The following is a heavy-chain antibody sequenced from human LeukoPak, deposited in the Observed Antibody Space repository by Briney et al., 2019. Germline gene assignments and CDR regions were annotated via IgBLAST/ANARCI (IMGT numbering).Heavy chain of an antibody. CDR3: ARTPDSSGYFHWFDP. D-gene: IGHD3-22*01. V-gene: IGHV3-21*01. Sequence: GGSLRLSCAASGFTFSSYSMNWVRQAPGKGLEWVSSISSSSSYIYYADSVKGRFTISRDNAKNSLYLQMNSLRAEDTAVYYCARTPDSSGYFHWFDPWGRGTLVTVSS. J-gene: IGHJ5*02. CDR1: GFTFSSYS. CDR2: ISSSSSYI.